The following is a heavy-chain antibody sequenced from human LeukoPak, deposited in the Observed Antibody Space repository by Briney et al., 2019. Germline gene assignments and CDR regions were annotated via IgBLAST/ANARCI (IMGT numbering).Heavy chain of an antibody. Sequence: PGGSLRLSCVASGFTFRSYAMTWVRQAPGKGLEWVSSIFGNGDTYYTDSLKGRFTISRDNSKNTLYLQMISLRVEDTAVYYCAKTYYSSGSYYHFEYWGQGTQVTVSS. CDR2: IFGNGDT. CDR1: GFTFRSYA. D-gene: IGHD3-10*01. CDR3: AKTYYSSGSYYHFEY. J-gene: IGHJ4*02. V-gene: IGHV3-23*01.